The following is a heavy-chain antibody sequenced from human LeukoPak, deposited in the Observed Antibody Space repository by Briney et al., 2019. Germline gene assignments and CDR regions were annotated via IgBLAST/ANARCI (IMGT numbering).Heavy chain of an antibody. D-gene: IGHD2-15*01. J-gene: IGHJ4*02. Sequence: QPGGSLRLSCAASGFTFSSYSMNWVRQAPGKGLEWVSYISSSSSTIYYADSVKGRFTISRDNSKNTLYLQMNSLRAEDTAVYYCAKVAGGGYCSGGSCYWSYFDYWGQGTLVTVSS. CDR3: AKVAGGGYCSGGSCYWSYFDY. V-gene: IGHV3-48*01. CDR1: GFTFSSYS. CDR2: ISSSSSTI.